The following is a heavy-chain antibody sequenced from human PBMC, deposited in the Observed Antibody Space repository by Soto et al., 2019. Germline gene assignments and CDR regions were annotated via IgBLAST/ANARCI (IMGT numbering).Heavy chain of an antibody. V-gene: IGHV4-59*01. Sequence: SETLSLTCTVSGGSITNFHWSWIRQPPGKGLEWIGYVYFSGSTKYNPSFKSRVTMSIDTSKNEFSLRLISVTAADSAAYFCAAYDSEGYFDYWGQGALVTVST. D-gene: IGHD3-22*01. CDR2: VYFSGST. J-gene: IGHJ4*02. CDR1: GGSITNFH. CDR3: AAYDSEGYFDY.